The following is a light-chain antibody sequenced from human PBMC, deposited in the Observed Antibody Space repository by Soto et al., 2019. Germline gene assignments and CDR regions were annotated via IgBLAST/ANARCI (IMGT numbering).Light chain of an antibody. CDR1: QTIMTY. V-gene: IGKV1-39*01. CDR2: AAS. CDR3: QQRNSYPRT. Sequence: DIQMTQSPSSLSASVGDEVTITCRASQTIMTYLNWYQLKPGKPPRLLIYAASSLQRGVPSRFSGSGSGTDFTLTITSLQPEDSATYYCQQRNSYPRTFGQGTKVDIK. J-gene: IGKJ2*01.